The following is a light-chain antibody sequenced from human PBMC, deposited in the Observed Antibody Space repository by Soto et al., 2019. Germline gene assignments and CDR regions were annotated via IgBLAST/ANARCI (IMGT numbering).Light chain of an antibody. Sequence: EIVMTQSPATRSVSPGERATLSCRAGQSVSSNLAWYQQKPGQAPRLLIYGASTRATGIPARLNGSVSGTEFTLTVSTLQSEDFAVYCSQQYNNWPWTYGEGTKVEIK. CDR3: QQYNNWPWT. V-gene: IGKV3-15*01. CDR1: QSVSSN. CDR2: GAS. J-gene: IGKJ1*01.